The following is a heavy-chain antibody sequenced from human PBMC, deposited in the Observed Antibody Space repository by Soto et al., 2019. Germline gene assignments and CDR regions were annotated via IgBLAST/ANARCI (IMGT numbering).Heavy chain of an antibody. CDR2: ISAYNGNT. Sequence: QVQLVQSGAEVKKPGASVKVSCKASGYTFTSYGFSWVRQAPGQGLEWMGWISAYNGNTNYAQKLQGRATMTTDTPTSTAYRELRSLRSADTAVYYCASNYLSSSGSGNTHYYGMDVWGQGTTVTVSS. CDR3: ASNYLSSSGSGNTHYYGMDV. D-gene: IGHD3-10*01. V-gene: IGHV1-18*01. J-gene: IGHJ6*02. CDR1: GYTFTSYG.